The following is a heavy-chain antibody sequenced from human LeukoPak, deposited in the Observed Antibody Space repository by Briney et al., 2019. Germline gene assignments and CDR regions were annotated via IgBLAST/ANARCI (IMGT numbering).Heavy chain of an antibody. CDR3: TIDRLFFQF. J-gene: IGHJ4*02. V-gene: IGHV3-15*01. Sequence: PGGSLRLSCVGSGFTFSNAWVSWARLTPEKGLEWLGRAKSETDGGTIDHAAPVNGRFNVSRDDSTDTVFLQMSSLKIGDTAVYYCTIDRLFFQFWGQGSLVTVSS. D-gene: IGHD3-3*01. CDR1: GFTFSNAW. CDR2: AKSETDGGTI.